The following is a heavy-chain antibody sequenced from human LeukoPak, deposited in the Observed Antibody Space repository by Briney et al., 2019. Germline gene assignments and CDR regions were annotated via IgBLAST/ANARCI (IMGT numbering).Heavy chain of an antibody. D-gene: IGHD1-26*01. Sequence: PGGSLRLSCAASGFTFSSYSMNWVRQAPGKGLEWVSYISSSSSTIYYAVSVKGRFTISRDNAKNSLYLQMNSLRAEDTAVYYCARDLVGASNWFDPWGQGTLVTVSS. CDR2: ISSSSSTI. CDR3: ARDLVGASNWFDP. V-gene: IGHV3-48*01. J-gene: IGHJ5*02. CDR1: GFTFSSYS.